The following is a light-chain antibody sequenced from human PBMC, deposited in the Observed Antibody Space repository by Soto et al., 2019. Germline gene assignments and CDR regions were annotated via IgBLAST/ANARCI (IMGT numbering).Light chain of an antibody. CDR3: AAWDDSLSGVV. Sequence: QSVLTQPPSASGTPGQRVTISCSGSSSNVGSNYVYWYQQLPGTAPKLLIYRNNRRPSGVPDRFSGSKSGTSGSLAIGGLRSEDEADYHCAAWDDSLSGVVFGGGTKLTVL. CDR1: SSNVGSNY. J-gene: IGLJ2*01. CDR2: RNN. V-gene: IGLV1-47*01.